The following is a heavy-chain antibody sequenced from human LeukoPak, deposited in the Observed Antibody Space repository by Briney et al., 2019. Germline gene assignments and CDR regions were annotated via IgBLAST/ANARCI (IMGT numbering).Heavy chain of an antibody. CDR2: INPSGGST. V-gene: IGHV1-46*01. J-gene: IGHJ4*02. D-gene: IGHD2-2*01. CDR3: ARVDVVVPAAMRDPENYFDY. CDR1: GYTFTSYY. Sequence: ASVKVSCKASGYTFTSYYMHWVRQAPGQGLEWRGIINPSGGSTSYAQKFQGRVTMTRDTSTSTVYMELSSLRSEDTAVYYCARVDVVVPAAMRDPENYFDYWGQGTLVTVSS.